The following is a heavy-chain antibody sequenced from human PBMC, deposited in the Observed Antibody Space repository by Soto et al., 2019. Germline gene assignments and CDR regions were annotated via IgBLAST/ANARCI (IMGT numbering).Heavy chain of an antibody. CDR2: ISAYNGNT. J-gene: IGHJ3*02. CDR1: GYTFTNYG. CDR3: ARPLPGLDAFDI. V-gene: IGHV1-18*04. D-gene: IGHD1-1*01. Sequence: ASVKVSCKASGYTFTNYGINWVRQAPGQGLEWMGWISAYNGNTNYAQKLQGRVTVTTDTSTSTAYMELRSLRSDDTAVYYCARPLPGLDAFDIWGQGTMVTVSS.